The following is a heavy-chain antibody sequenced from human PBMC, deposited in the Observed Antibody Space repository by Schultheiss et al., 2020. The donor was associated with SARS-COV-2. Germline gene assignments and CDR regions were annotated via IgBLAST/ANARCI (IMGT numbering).Heavy chain of an antibody. CDR3: ARNFDTSGYYSRDYYYYYGMDV. CDR2: ISGSGGTT. Sequence: GGSLRLSCVASGFTFSSYAMSWVRQAPGKGLEWVSAISGSGGTTYYADSVKGRFTISRDNSKNTLYLQMNSLRAEDTAVYYCARNFDTSGYYSRDYYYYYGMDVWGQGTTVTVSS. D-gene: IGHD3-22*01. V-gene: IGHV3-23*01. J-gene: IGHJ6*02. CDR1: GFTFSSYA.